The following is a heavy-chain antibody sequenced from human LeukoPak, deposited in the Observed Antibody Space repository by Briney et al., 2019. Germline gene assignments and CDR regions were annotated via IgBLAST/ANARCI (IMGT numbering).Heavy chain of an antibody. J-gene: IGHJ4*02. CDR1: GFTFSSYS. CDR2: ISGSDSIT. V-gene: IGHV3-23*01. D-gene: IGHD3-16*01. Sequence: GGSLRLSCAASGFTFSSYSMNWVRQAPGKGLEWVSSISGSDSITYYADSVKGRFTISRDSSKNTLYLQMNSLRAEDTAVYYCAKSVETYTNDHYFDFWGQGTLVTVSS. CDR3: AKSVETYTNDHYFDF.